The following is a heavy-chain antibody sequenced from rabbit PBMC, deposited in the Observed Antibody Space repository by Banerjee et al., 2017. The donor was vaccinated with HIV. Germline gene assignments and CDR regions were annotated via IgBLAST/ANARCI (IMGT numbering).Heavy chain of an antibody. J-gene: IGHJ4*01. CDR1: GFSFSSYW. CDR2: IGAGSSGTT. V-gene: IGHV1S45*01. D-gene: IGHD6-1*01. Sequence: QEQLEESGGDLVKPEGSLTLTCTASGFSFSSYWMWWVRQAPGKGLEWIACIGAGSSGTTYYASWAKGRFTISKTSSSTVTLQMTSLTAADTATYFCARDGAGYAGYGYAHLWGPGTLVTVS. CDR3: ARDGAGYAGYGYAHL.